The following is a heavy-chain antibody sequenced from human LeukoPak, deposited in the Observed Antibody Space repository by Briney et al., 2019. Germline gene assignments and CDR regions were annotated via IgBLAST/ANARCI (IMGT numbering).Heavy chain of an antibody. J-gene: IGHJ6*03. CDR1: GFTFSSYS. CDR3: AKDLEMASLGYYYYYMDV. D-gene: IGHD5-24*01. CDR2: ISSSSSYI. V-gene: IGHV3-21*01. Sequence: GGSLRLSCAASGFTFSSYSMNWVRQAPGKGLEWVSSISSSSSYIYYADSVKGRLTISRDNSKNTLYLQMNSLRAEDTAVYYCAKDLEMASLGYYYYYMDVWGKGTTVTVSS.